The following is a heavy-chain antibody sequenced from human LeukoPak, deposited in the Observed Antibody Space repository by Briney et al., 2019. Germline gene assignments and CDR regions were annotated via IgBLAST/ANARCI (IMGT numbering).Heavy chain of an antibody. CDR1: GGSISSYY. D-gene: IGHD4-17*01. CDR3: AREIYGDYSFDY. V-gene: IGHV4-59*01. J-gene: IGHJ4*02. CDR2: IYYSGST. Sequence: SETLSLTCTVSGGSISSYYWSWIRQPPGKGLEWIGYIYYSGSTNYNPSLKSRVTISVDTSKNQFSLKLSSVTAADTAVYYCAREIYGDYSFDYWGQETLVTVSS.